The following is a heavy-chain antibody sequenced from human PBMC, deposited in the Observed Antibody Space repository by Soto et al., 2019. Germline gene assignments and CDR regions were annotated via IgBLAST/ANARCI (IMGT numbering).Heavy chain of an antibody. CDR1: GSITNHH. Sequence: QVHLVQSGAEVKKPGASVNVSCQASGSITNHHMPWVRQAPGQGLEWMGIFNPSGLSTTSAQKFQGRVTITRGTSTSTVYMELSSLTSEDTAVYLCAKVTHRGPIAVAGPVGFWGQGTLVIVSS. CDR3: AKVTHRGPIAVAGPVGF. D-gene: IGHD6-19*01. J-gene: IGHJ4*02. V-gene: IGHV1-46*01. CDR2: FNPSGLST.